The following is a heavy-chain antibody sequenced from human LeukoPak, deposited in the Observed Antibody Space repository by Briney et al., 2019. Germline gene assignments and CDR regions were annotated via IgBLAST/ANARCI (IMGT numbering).Heavy chain of an antibody. D-gene: IGHD1-7*01. J-gene: IGHJ5*02. V-gene: IGHV4-4*07. CDR2: IYTSGST. CDR1: GGSISSYY. Sequence: SETLSLTCTVSGGSISSYYWSWIRQPAGKGLEWIGRIYTSGSTNYNPSLKSRVTMSVDTSKNQFSLKLSSVTAADTAVYYCARDRGMWVTGTMNWFDPWGQGTLVTVSS. CDR3: ARDRGMWVTGTMNWFDP.